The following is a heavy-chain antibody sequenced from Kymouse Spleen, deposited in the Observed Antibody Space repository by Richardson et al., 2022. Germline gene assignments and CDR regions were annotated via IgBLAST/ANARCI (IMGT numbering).Heavy chain of an antibody. CDR1: GFTFSNAW. V-gene: IGHV3-15*01. Sequence: EVQLVESGGGLVKPGGSLRLSCAASGFTFSNAWMSWVRQAPGKGLEWVGRIKSKTDGGTTDYAAPVKGRFTISRDDSKNTLYLQMNSLKTEDTAVYYCTTGITGTTGGMDVWGQGTTVTVSS. CDR2: IKSKTDGGTT. D-gene: IGHD1-7*01. CDR3: TTGITGTTGGMDV. J-gene: IGHJ6*02.